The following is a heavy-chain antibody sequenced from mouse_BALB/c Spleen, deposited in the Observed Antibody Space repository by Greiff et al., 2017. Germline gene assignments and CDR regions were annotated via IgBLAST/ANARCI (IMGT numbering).Heavy chain of an antibody. V-gene: IGHV1S135*01. D-gene: IGHD1-1*01. J-gene: IGHJ2*01. CDR1: GYSFTSYY. Sequence: VQLKQSGPELMKPGASVKISCKASGYSFTSYYMHWVKQSHGKSLEWIGYIDPFNGGTSYNQKFKGKATLTVDKSSSTAYMHLSSLTSEDSAVYYCASYGSSFDYWGQGTTLTVSS. CDR2: IDPFNGGT. CDR3: ASYGSSFDY.